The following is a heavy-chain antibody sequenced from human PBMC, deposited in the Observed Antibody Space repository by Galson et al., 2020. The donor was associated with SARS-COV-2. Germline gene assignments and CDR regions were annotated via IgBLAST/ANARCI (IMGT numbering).Heavy chain of an antibody. J-gene: IGHJ6*02. Sequence: WMGIIYPGDSDTRYSPSFQGQVTISADKSIGTAYLQWSSLKASDTAMYYCARHVVGSSGWYGARGMDVWGQGTTVTVSS. V-gene: IGHV5-51*01. D-gene: IGHD6-19*01. CDR3: ARHVVGSSGWYGARGMDV. CDR2: IYPGDSDT.